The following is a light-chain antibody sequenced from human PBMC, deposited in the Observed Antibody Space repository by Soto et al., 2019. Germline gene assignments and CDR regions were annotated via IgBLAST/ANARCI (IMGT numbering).Light chain of an antibody. CDR3: CSYAGSYSYVV. V-gene: IGLV2-8*01. CDR2: EVS. J-gene: IGLJ2*01. Sequence: QSALTQPPSASGSPGQSVTISCTGTSSDVGGYNYVSWYQQHPGKAPKLMIYEVSKRPSGVPDRFSGSKSGNTASLTISGLQADDEADYYCCSYAGSYSYVVFGGGTKVTVL. CDR1: SSDVGGYNY.